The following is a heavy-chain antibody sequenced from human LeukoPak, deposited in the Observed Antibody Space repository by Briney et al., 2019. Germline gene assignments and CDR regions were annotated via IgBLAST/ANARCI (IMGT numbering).Heavy chain of an antibody. J-gene: IGHJ4*02. CDR3: AVPWVYDSSGYCYY. CDR2: IKQDGSEK. CDR1: GFTFSSYW. V-gene: IGHV3-7*03. D-gene: IGHD3-22*01. Sequence: GGSLRLSCAVSGFTFSSYWMSWVRQAPGKGLEWVANIKQDGSEKNYVDSVKGRFTISRDNAKKSLYLQMNSLRGEDTAVYYCAVPWVYDSSGYCYYWGQGTLVTVSS.